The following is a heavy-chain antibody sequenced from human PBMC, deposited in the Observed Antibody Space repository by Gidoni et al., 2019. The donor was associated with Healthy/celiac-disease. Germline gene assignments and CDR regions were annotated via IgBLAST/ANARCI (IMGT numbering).Heavy chain of an antibody. CDR1: GGSISSGGYS. CDR2: IYHSWST. D-gene: IGHD4-17*01. Sequence: QLQLQESGSGLVKPSQTLSLTCAVSGGSISSGGYSWSWIRQPPGKGLEWIGYIYHSWSTYYNPSLKSRVTISVDRSKNQFSLKLSSVTAADTAVYYCARGSPLYGDYRDDYYYGMDVWGQGTTVTVSS. CDR3: ARGSPLYGDYRDDYYYGMDV. V-gene: IGHV4-30-2*01. J-gene: IGHJ6*02.